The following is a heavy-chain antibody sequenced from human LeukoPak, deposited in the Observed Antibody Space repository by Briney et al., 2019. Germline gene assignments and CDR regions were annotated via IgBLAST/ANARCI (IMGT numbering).Heavy chain of an antibody. CDR2: ISGSGGST. V-gene: IGHV3-23*01. D-gene: IGHD6-13*01. Sequence: GGSLRLSCAASGFTVSSKYMSWVRQAPGKGLEWVSAISGSGGSTYYADSVKGRFTISRDNSKNTLYLQMNSLRAEDTAVYYCAKDLPPISSSWYGGFDYWGQGTLVTVSS. CDR1: GFTVSSKY. J-gene: IGHJ4*02. CDR3: AKDLPPISSSWYGGFDY.